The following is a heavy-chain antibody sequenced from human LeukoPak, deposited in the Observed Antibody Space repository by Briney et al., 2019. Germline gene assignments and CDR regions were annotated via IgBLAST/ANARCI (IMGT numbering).Heavy chain of an antibody. V-gene: IGHV3-11*01. D-gene: IGHD6-13*01. CDR3: ARNILSSWSWGWFDP. CDR2: ISSSGSTI. J-gene: IGHJ5*02. Sequence: KPGGSLRLSCAASGFTFSDYYMSWVRQAPGKGLEWVSYISSSGSTIYYADSVKGRFTISRDNAKNSLYLQMNSLRAEDTAVYYCARNILSSWSWGWFDPWGQGTLVTVSS. CDR1: GFTFSDYY.